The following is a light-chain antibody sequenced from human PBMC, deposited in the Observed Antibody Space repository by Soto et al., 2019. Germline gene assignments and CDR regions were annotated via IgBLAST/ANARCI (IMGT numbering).Light chain of an antibody. J-gene: IGKJ4*01. CDR2: DAS. V-gene: IGKV3-11*01. CDR1: QSVSSY. Sequence: ILLKKSPATLSLSQGERATLSCGASQSVSSYLAWYQQKPGQAPRLLISDASTRASGIPARFSGSGSGTDFTLTISSLEPEDVEVYYCQQYYSDPFTCGGGTKVDIK. CDR3: QQYYSDPFT.